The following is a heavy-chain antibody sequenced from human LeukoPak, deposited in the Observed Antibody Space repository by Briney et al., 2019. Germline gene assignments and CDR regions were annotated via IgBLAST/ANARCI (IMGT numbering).Heavy chain of an antibody. J-gene: IGHJ4*02. CDR2: IYTSGST. V-gene: IGHV4-4*07. CDR3: ARVSSIAVAGETDY. D-gene: IGHD6-19*01. CDR1: GGSISSYY. Sequence: PSETLSLTCTVSGGSISSYYWSWIRQPAGKGLEWIGRIYTSGSTNYNPSLKSRVTMSVDTSKNQFSLKLSSVTAADTAVYYCARVSSIAVAGETDYWGQGTLVTVSS.